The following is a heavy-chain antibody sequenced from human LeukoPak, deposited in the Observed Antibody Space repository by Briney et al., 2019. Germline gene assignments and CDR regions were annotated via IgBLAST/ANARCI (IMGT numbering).Heavy chain of an antibody. V-gene: IGHV1-18*01. D-gene: IGHD3-9*01. CDR1: GYTFTSYG. CDR3: ARNNRYYDILTGYLNDDYYYYGMDV. CDR2: ISAYNGNT. Sequence: ASVKGSCKASGYTFTSYGISWVRPATGQGLEWMGWISAYNGNTNYAQKLQGRVTMTTHTSTSTAYMELRSLRSDDTAVYYCARNNRYYDILTGYLNDDYYYYGMDVWGQGTTVTVSS. J-gene: IGHJ6*02.